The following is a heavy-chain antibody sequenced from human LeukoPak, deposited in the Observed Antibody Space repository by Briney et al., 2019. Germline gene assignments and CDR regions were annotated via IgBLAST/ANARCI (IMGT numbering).Heavy chain of an antibody. V-gene: IGHV4-34*01. Sequence: SETLSLTCAVYGGSFSGYYWSWIRQPPGKGLEWIGEINHSGSTNYNPSLKSRVTISVDTSKNQFSLKLSSVTAADTAVYYCARGQRGYSYGPAAGDIWGQGTMVTVSS. J-gene: IGHJ3*02. CDR3: ARGQRGYSYGPAAGDI. CDR1: GGSFSGYY. D-gene: IGHD5-18*01. CDR2: INHSGST.